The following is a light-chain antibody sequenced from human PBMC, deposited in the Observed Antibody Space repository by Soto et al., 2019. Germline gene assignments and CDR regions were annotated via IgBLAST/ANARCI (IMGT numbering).Light chain of an antibody. CDR2: NVY. V-gene: IGLV2-14*03. Sequence: QSALTQPASVSGSPGQSITISCTGTSSDVGAYNFVSWHQQHPGKAPKLMIYNVYDRPSGISYRFSGSKSGNTASLTISGLQGEDEAHYYCSAYTVSRTYVLGTGTKVT. J-gene: IGLJ1*01. CDR3: SAYTVSRTYV. CDR1: SSDVGAYNF.